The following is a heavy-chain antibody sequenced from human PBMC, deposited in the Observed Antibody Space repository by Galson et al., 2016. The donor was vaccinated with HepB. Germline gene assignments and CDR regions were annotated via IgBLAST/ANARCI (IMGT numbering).Heavy chain of an antibody. Sequence: SLRLSCAASGFTFSNAWMSWVRQAPGKGLEWVGRIKSKTDGGTTDYAAPVEGRFTISRDDSTHTAYLQMSDLKTEDTAVYYCVGAFLGYWGQGALVTVSA. CDR1: GFTFSNAW. CDR3: VGAFLGY. D-gene: IGHD3-3*01. CDR2: IKSKTDGGTT. V-gene: IGHV3-15*01. J-gene: IGHJ4*02.